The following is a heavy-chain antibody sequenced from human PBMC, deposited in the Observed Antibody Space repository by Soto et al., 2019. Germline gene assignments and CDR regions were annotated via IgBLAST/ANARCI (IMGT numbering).Heavy chain of an antibody. CDR2: IYPGDSDT. J-gene: IGHJ4*02. Sequence: GESLRISCKGAGDSCASYGSGCVRQMPGKGLEWMGIIYPGDSDTRYSPSFQGQVTISADKSISTAYLQWSSLKASDTAMYYCARELAAAGFIWGQGTLVTVSS. V-gene: IGHV5-51*01. CDR1: GDSCASYG. D-gene: IGHD6-13*01. CDR3: ARELAAAGFI.